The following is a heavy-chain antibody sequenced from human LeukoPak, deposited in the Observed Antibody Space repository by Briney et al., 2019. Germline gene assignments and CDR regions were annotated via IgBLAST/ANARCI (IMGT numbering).Heavy chain of an antibody. J-gene: IGHJ6*03. CDR1: GGSISSGSYY. CDR3: ARHPESTHGSGSYYNVPFYYYYMDV. D-gene: IGHD3-10*01. V-gene: IGHV4-39*01. Sequence: SETLSLTCTVSGGSISSGSYYWGWIRQPPGKGLEWIGSIYYSGSTYYNPSLKSRVTISVDASKNQFSLKLSSVTAADTAVYYCARHPESTHGSGSYYNVPFYYYYMDVWGKGTTVTISS. CDR2: IYYSGST.